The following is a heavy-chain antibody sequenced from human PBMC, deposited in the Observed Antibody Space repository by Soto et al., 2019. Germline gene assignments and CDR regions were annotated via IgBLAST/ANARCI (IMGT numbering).Heavy chain of an antibody. CDR1: GYSFTSYW. CDR3: ARHIDSTVDWYLDL. V-gene: IGHV5-51*01. D-gene: IGHD6-13*01. J-gene: IGHJ2*01. CDR2: IYPGDSDT. Sequence: GESQKSSCKRSGYSFTSYWIGWLRQMPGKGLEWMGIIYPGDSDTRYSPSFQGQVTISADKSISTAYLQWSSLKASDTAMYYCARHIDSTVDWYLDLWGRGTLV.